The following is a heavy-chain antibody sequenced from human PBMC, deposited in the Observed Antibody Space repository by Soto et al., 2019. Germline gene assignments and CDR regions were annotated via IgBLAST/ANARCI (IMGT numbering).Heavy chain of an antibody. V-gene: IGHV4-30-4*01. CDR2: IYYSGRT. CDR1: GGSISSDDFY. CDR3: ARDRSKSPEYFDQ. Sequence: SETLSLTCTVSGGSISSDDFYWTWIRQPPGKGLEWIGYIYYSGRTDYNPSLKSRLTIGIDTSKNQFSLKLSSVSAADTAVYYCARDRSKSPEYFDQWGQGTLVTVSS. J-gene: IGHJ4*02.